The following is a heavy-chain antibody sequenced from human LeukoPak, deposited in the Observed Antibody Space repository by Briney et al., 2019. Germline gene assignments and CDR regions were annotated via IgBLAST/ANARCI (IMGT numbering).Heavy chain of an antibody. CDR2: IYHSGST. CDR3: ARVAVAGTVRGQGYYYYYGMDV. J-gene: IGHJ6*02. V-gene: IGHV4-4*02. CDR1: GGSISSSNW. Sequence: SGTLSLTCAVSGGSISSSNWWSWVRQPPGKGLEWIGEIYHSGSTNYNPSLKSRVTISVDKSKNQFSLKLSSVTAADTAVYYCARVAVAGTVRGQGYYYYYGMDVWGQGTTVTVSS. D-gene: IGHD6-19*01.